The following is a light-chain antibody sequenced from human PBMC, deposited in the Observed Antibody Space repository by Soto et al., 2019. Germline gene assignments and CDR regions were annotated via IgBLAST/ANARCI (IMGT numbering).Light chain of an antibody. J-gene: IGKJ1*01. Sequence: EIVLTQSPGILSLSPGDGATLSCRTSQSVSTNYLAWYQQQKPGQAPRLLIYNGSRRAPGVPDRFSGSGSGTDFTLAISRLEPEDFVVYYCRHYGDSSWTFGQGTKVEI. CDR3: RHYGDSSWT. V-gene: IGKV3-20*01. CDR1: QSVSTNY. CDR2: NGS.